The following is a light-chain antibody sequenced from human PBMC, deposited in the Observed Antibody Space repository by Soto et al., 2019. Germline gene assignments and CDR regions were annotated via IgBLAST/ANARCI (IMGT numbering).Light chain of an antibody. Sequence: QSVLTQSPSASGTPGQRVTISCSGSRSNIGRNFAYWYQHVPGTAPRLLIQRNNERPSGVPDRFSGSKSGTSVSLAISGLWSDDEATYYCAAWDDTLDAKVFGGGTKLTVL. CDR2: RNN. V-gene: IGLV1-47*03. CDR1: RSNIGRNF. CDR3: AAWDDTLDAKV. J-gene: IGLJ3*02.